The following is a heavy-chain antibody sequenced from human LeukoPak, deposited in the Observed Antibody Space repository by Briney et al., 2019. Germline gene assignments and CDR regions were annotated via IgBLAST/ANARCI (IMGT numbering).Heavy chain of an antibody. J-gene: IGHJ4*02. CDR1: GGSFSGYY. Sequence: SETLSLTCAAYGGSFSGYYRSWIRQPPGKGLEWIAEINHSGSTNHNPSLKSRVTISVDTSKNQFSLKLNSVTAADTAVYYCARGALKWELPPIRARKSYYFDYWGQGTLVTVSS. CDR3: ARGALKWELPPIRARKSYYFDY. D-gene: IGHD1-26*01. V-gene: IGHV4-34*01. CDR2: INHSGST.